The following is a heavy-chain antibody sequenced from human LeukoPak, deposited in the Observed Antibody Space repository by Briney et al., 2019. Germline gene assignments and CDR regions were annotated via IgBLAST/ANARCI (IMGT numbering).Heavy chain of an antibody. CDR3: ARVLDTAMGYGFDY. CDR2: ISSSGSTI. Sequence: GGSLRLSCAASGFTFSSYGMNWVRQAPGKGLEWVSYISSSGSTIYYADSVKGRFTISRDNAKNSLYLQMNSLRAEDTAVYYCARVLDTAMGYGFDYWGQGTLVTVSS. D-gene: IGHD5-18*01. J-gene: IGHJ4*02. CDR1: GFTFSSYG. V-gene: IGHV3-48*03.